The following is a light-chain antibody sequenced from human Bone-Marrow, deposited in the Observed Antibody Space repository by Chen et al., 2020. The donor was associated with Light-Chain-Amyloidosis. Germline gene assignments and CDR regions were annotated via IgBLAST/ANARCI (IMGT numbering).Light chain of an antibody. CDR1: DLPTKY. J-gene: IGLJ3*02. CDR2: RDT. Sequence: SYELTQPPSVSVSPGQTARITCSGDDLPTKYAYWYQQKPVQAPVLVLHRDTERPSGSSERFSGSSSGTTATLTISGVQAEDEADYHCQSADSSDTYEVVIGGGTKLTVL. CDR3: QSADSSDTYEVV. V-gene: IGLV3-25*03.